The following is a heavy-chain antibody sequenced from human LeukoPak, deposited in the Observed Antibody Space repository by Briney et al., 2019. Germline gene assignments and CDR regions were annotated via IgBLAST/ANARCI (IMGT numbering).Heavy chain of an antibody. CDR2: INHSGGT. D-gene: IGHD3-10*01. V-gene: IGHV4-34*01. Sequence: SETLSLTCAVYGGSFRGHYWSWIRQPPGKGLEWIGEINHSGGTNYNPSLKSQVTISVDTSKNQFSLKLSSVTAADTAVYYCARGLLLSLWLGESYYFDYWGQGALVTVSS. J-gene: IGHJ4*02. CDR1: GGSFRGHY. CDR3: ARGLLLSLWLGESYYFDY.